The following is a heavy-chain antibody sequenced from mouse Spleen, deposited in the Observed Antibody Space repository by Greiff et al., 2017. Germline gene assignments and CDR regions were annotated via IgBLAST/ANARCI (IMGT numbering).Heavy chain of an antibody. CDR1: GYTFTDYN. CDR2: INPNNGGT. Sequence: DVHLVESGPELVKPGASVKMSCKASGYTFTDYNMHWVKQSHGKSLEWIGYINPNNGGTSYNQKFKGKATLTVNKSSSTAYMELRSLTSEDSAVYYCARELPYWYFDVWGAGTTVTVSS. CDR3: ARELPYWYFDV. J-gene: IGHJ1*01. V-gene: IGHV1-22*01.